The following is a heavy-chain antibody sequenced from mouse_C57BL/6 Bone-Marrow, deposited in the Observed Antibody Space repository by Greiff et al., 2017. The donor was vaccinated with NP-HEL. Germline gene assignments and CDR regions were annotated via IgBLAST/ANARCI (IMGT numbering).Heavy chain of an antibody. D-gene: IGHD1-1*01. V-gene: IGHV1-85*01. CDR2: IYPRDGST. J-gene: IGHJ3*01. Sequence: QVQLHQSGPELVKPGASVKLSCKASGYTFTSYDINWVKQRPGQGLEWIGWIYPRDGSTKYNEKFKGKATLTVDTSSSTAYMELHSLTSEDSAVYFCARGKITTVVDWFAYWGQGTLVTVSA. CDR3: ARGKITTVVDWFAY. CDR1: GYTFTSYD.